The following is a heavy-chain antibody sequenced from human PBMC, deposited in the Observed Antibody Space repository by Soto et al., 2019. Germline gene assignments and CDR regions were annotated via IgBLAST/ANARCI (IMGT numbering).Heavy chain of an antibody. V-gene: IGHV3-33*01. Sequence: GGFLRLSCAASGFTFSSYGMLWVRQATGKGREWVAVICYDGSNKYYADSVKGRFTISRDNSKNTLYLQMNSLRAEDTAVYYCXRDPHYYESSGLYYFDYWGQGTLVTVSS. J-gene: IGHJ4*02. CDR1: GFTFSSYG. CDR2: ICYDGSNK. D-gene: IGHD3-22*01. CDR3: XRDPHYYESSGLYYFDY.